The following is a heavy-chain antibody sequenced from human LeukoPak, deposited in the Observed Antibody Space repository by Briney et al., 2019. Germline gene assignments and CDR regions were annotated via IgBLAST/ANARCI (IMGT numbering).Heavy chain of an antibody. V-gene: IGHV1-8*01. Sequence: GASVKVSCKASGYTFTSYDINWVRQATGQGLEWIGWMNPNSGNTGYAQKFQGRVTMPRNTSISTAYMELSSLRSEDTAVYYCARGITGTTRGSQDYFDYWGQGTLVTVSS. CDR3: ARGITGTTRGSQDYFDY. D-gene: IGHD1-20*01. CDR2: MNPNSGNT. CDR1: GYTFTSYD. J-gene: IGHJ4*02.